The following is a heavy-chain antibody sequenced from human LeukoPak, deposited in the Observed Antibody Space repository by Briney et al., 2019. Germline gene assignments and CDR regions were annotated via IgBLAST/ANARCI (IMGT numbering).Heavy chain of an antibody. Sequence: GGSLRLSCAASGFTFSDYYMSWIRQAPGKGLEWVSYISSSGSTIYYADSVKGRFTISRDNAKNSLYLQMNSLRAEDTAVYYCATAVTTFRNDAFDIWGQGTMVTVSS. D-gene: IGHD4-17*01. CDR3: ATAVTTFRNDAFDI. V-gene: IGHV3-11*01. J-gene: IGHJ3*02. CDR1: GFTFSDYY. CDR2: ISSSGSTI.